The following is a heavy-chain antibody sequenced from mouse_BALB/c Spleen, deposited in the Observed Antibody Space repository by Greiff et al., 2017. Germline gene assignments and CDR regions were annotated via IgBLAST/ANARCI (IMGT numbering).Heavy chain of an antibody. V-gene: IGHV1-5*01. CDR3: TRGGPYDYFDY. D-gene: IGHD6-5*01. Sequence: VQLQQSGTVLARPGASVKMSCKASGYTFTSYWMHWVKQRPGQGLEWIGAISPGNSDTSYNPKFKGKAKLTAVTSTSTAYMELSSLTNEDSAVYYCTRGGPYDYFDYWGQGTTLTVSS. CDR2: ISPGNSDT. CDR1: GYTFTSYW. J-gene: IGHJ2*01.